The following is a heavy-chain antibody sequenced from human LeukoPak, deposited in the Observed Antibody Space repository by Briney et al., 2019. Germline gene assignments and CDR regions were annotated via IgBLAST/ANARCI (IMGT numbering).Heavy chain of an antibody. CDR1: GFTFDDYA. J-gene: IGHJ1*01. V-gene: IGHV3-9*01. Sequence: GGSLRLSCAASGFTFDDYAMHWVRQAPGKGLEWVSGISWNSGSIGYVDSVKGRFTVSRDNAKNSLYLQMNSLRAEDTALYYCAKDRSSWKTKYFQHWGQGTLVTVSS. D-gene: IGHD6-13*01. CDR2: ISWNSGSI. CDR3: AKDRSSWKTKYFQH.